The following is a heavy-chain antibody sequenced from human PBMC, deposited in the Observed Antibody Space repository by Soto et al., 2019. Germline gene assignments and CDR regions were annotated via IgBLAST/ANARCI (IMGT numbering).Heavy chain of an antibody. CDR3: SRIPTLNSPAPFDS. Sequence: PSETLSLTCTVSGGSLSSADYYWNWIRQPPGKGLEWIGHISYSGSTSYNPSLKSRVIISLDTSKNQFSLKLSSVTAADTAVYYCSRIPTLNSPAPFDSWGQGTLVTVSS. J-gene: IGHJ4*02. CDR1: GGSLSSADYY. D-gene: IGHD1-26*01. CDR2: ISYSGST. V-gene: IGHV4-30-4*01.